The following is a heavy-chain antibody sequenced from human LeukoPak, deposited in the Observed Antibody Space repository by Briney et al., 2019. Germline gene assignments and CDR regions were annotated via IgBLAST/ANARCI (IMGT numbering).Heavy chain of an antibody. V-gene: IGHV1-2*02. CDR2: INSNSGST. CDR3: ARANGNGDYDSLNYYYGMDV. J-gene: IGHJ6*02. Sequence: ASVKVSCKASGYTFTGYYMHWVRQAPGQGLEWMGWINSNSGSTNYAQKFQGRVTMTRDTSISTAYMELSRLRSDDTAVYYCARANGNGDYDSLNYYYGMDVWGQGTTVTVSS. D-gene: IGHD4-17*01. CDR1: GYTFTGYY.